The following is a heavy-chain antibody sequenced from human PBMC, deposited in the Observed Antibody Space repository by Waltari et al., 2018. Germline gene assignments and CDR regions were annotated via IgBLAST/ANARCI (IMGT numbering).Heavy chain of an antibody. CDR1: GGSFSGYY. CDR2: INHSGST. Sequence: QVQLQQWGAGLLKPSETLSLTCAVYGGSFSGYYWSWIRQPPGKGLEWSGEINHSGSTNYNPSLKSRVTISVDTSKNQFSLKLSSVTAADTAVYYCAIDYGDYEGAFDIWGQGTMVTVSS. J-gene: IGHJ3*02. D-gene: IGHD4-17*01. CDR3: AIDYGDYEGAFDI. V-gene: IGHV4-34*01.